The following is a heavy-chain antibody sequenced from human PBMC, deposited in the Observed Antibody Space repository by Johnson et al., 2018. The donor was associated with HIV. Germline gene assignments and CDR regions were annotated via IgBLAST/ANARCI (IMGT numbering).Heavy chain of an antibody. J-gene: IGHJ3*02. V-gene: IGHV3-33*08. CDR1: GFTFNSYA. CDR3: ANGGIAARPGAFDI. Sequence: QVQLVESGGGVVQPGRSLRLSCAASGFTFNSYALHWVRQAPGQGLEWVAFIRYDGRNKYYADSVKGRFTISRDNSKNTLYLQMNSLRAEDTAVYYCANGGIAARPGAFDIWGQGTMVTVSS. CDR2: IRYDGRNK. D-gene: IGHD6-6*01.